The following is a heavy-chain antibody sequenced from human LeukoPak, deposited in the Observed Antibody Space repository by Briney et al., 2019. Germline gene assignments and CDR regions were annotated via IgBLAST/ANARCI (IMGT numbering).Heavy chain of an antibody. V-gene: IGHV4-39*07. D-gene: IGHD6-13*01. CDR3: ARVGSRIAQYYFDY. J-gene: IGHJ4*02. CDR2: IYYSGST. Sequence: PSETLSLTCTVSGGSISSSSYYWGWIRQPPGKGLEWIGSIYYSGSTYYNPSLKSRVTISVDTSKNQFSLKLSSVTAADTAVYYCARVGSRIAQYYFDYWGQGTLVTVSS. CDR1: GGSISSSSYY.